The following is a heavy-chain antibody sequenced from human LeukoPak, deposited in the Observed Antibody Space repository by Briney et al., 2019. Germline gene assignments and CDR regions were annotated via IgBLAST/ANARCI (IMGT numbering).Heavy chain of an antibody. Sequence: GGSLRLSCAASGFTFDDYAMHWVRQAPGKGLEWVSGISWNSGSIGYADSVKGRFTISRDNAENSLYLQMNSLRAEDTALYYCAKDRSRRYDSSGYYYYYGMDVWGQGTTVTVSS. D-gene: IGHD3-22*01. V-gene: IGHV3-9*01. CDR2: ISWNSGSI. CDR3: AKDRSRRYDSSGYYYYYGMDV. J-gene: IGHJ6*02. CDR1: GFTFDDYA.